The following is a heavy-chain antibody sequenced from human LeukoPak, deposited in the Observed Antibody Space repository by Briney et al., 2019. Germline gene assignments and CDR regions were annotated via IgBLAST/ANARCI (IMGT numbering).Heavy chain of an antibody. CDR2: ISSGSGTI. V-gene: IGHV3-48*04. J-gene: IGHJ4*02. D-gene: IGHD1-26*01. CDR3: VMGIFDY. Sequence: GGSLRLSCAASGFSFSTYSVNWVRQAPGKGLEWISYISSGSGTIYYADSVKGRFTISRDNAKNTLYLQMNSLRAEDTAVYYCVMGIFDYWGQGTLVTVSS. CDR1: GFSFSTYS.